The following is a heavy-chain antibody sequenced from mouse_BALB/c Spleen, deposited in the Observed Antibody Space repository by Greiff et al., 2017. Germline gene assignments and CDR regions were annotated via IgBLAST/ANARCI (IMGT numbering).Heavy chain of an antibody. D-gene: IGHD1-1*01. Sequence: VQLQQSGGGLVQPGGSRKLSCAASGFSFSSFGMHWVRQSPEKGLEWVAYISSGSSTIYYADTVKGRFTISRDNPKNILYLQMRSLRSEDTAMYYCARVYGSSYYAMDYWGQGTSVTVST. CDR1: GFSFSSFG. J-gene: IGHJ4*01. CDR2: ISSGSSTI. CDR3: ARVYGSSYYAMDY. V-gene: IGHV5-17*02.